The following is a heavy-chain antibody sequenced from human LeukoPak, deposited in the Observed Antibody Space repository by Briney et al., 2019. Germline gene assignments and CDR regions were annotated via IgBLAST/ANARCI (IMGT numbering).Heavy chain of an antibody. V-gene: IGHV4-34*01. J-gene: IGHJ5*02. CDR3: ASGGHWFDP. CDR1: GGSFSGYY. Sequence: PSETLSLTCAVYGGSFSGYYWSWIRQPPGKGLEWIGEINHSGSTNYNPSLKSRVTISVDTSKNQFSLKLSSVAAADTAVYYCASGGHWFDPWGQGTLVTVSS. CDR2: INHSGST.